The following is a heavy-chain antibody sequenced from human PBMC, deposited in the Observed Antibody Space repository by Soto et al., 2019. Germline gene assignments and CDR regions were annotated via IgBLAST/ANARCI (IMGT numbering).Heavy chain of an antibody. Sequence: PGGSLRLSXEASQFTFSTYVMNWVRQAPGQGLEWVSTISATGGSTYYADSVKGRFTISRDNAKRSLYLQMMSLTAEETAIYYCVRGGGGGLFDPWGQGTMVTVS. CDR1: QFTFSTYV. V-gene: IGHV3-23*01. D-gene: IGHD2-15*01. J-gene: IGHJ5*02. CDR2: ISATGGST. CDR3: VRGGGGGLFDP.